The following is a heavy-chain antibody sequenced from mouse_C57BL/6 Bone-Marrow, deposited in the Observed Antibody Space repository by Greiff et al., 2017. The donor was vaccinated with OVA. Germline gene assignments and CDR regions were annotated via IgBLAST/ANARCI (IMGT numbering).Heavy chain of an antibody. CDR2: IYPGDGDT. J-gene: IGHJ2*01. CDR3: ASPRFITTVVATFDY. D-gene: IGHD1-1*01. V-gene: IGHV1-82*01. Sequence: VQLQQSGPELVKPGASVKISCKASGYAFSSSWMNWVKQRPGKGLEWIGRIYPGDGDTNYNGKFKGKATLTTDKSSSTAYMQLSSLTSEDSAVYYCASPRFITTVVATFDYGGQGTTLTVSS. CDR1: GYAFSSSW.